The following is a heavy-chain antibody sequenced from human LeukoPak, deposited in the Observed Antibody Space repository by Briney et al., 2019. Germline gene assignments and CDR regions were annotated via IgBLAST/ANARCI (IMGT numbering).Heavy chain of an antibody. CDR1: GFTFSTYF. J-gene: IGHJ4*02. D-gene: IGHD1-26*01. V-gene: IGHV3-23*01. CDR2: ISAGGGSAGSGTT. Sequence: GGSLRLSCAGSGFTFSTYFVNWVRQAPGKGLEWVSAISAGGGSAGSGTTYYADSVKGRFTISRDNSKNTLYLQMNSLRADDTAVYFCAVPQWELHNWGQGTLVTVSS. CDR3: AVPQWELHN.